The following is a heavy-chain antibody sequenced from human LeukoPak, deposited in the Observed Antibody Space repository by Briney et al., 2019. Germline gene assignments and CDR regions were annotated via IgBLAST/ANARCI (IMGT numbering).Heavy chain of an antibody. D-gene: IGHD5-12*01. Sequence: GGSLRLSCAASGFTFSHYWMSWVRQTPRRGLEWVTNIREDGGAKFYVDSVKGRFAISRDNAKNSLYLQMDSLRAEDTAVYYCARDTGYASIDYWGQGTLVAVSS. J-gene: IGHJ4*02. CDR3: ARDTGYASIDY. CDR2: IREDGGAK. V-gene: IGHV3-7*04. CDR1: GFTFSHYW.